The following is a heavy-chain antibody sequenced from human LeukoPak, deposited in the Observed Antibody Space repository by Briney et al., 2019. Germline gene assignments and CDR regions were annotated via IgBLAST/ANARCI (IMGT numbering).Heavy chain of an antibody. D-gene: IGHD3-3*01. Sequence: GGSLRLSCAASGFTFSSYDMHWVRQAPGKGLVWVSIIYSGGTTYYADSVKGRFTISRDNSKNTLYLQMNSVRAEDTAVYYCARVDWGVVTNINYYYMDVWGKGTTVTVSS. V-gene: IGHV3-53*01. CDR2: IYSGGTT. J-gene: IGHJ6*03. CDR3: ARVDWGVVTNINYYYMDV. CDR1: GFTFSSYD.